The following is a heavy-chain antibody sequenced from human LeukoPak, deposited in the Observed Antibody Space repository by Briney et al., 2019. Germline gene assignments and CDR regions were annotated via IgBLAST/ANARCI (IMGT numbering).Heavy chain of an antibody. CDR1: GYSFTSYW. V-gene: IGHV5-51*01. D-gene: IGHD3-16*01. CDR2: IYPGDSDT. Sequence: GESLKISCKGSGYSFTSYWIGWVRQMPGKGLEWMGIIYPGDSDTRYSPSFQGQVTISADKSISIAYLQWSSLKASDTAMYYCARVGDTEDYYYGMDVWGQGTTVTVSS. J-gene: IGHJ6*02. CDR3: ARVGDTEDYYYGMDV.